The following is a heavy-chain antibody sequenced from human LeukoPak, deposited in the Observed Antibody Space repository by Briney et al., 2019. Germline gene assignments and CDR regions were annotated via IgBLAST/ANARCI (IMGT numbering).Heavy chain of an antibody. CDR3: ARHSGLGVVSPYSDY. Sequence: SETLSLTCTVSGGSISSSSHSWGWIRQPPGKGLEWVGIVSYGGSTHSSPSLKSRVTLAVDTSRNQFSLKLTSVTAADTAVYYCARHSGLGVVSPYSDYWGQGTLVTVSS. CDR2: VSYGGST. V-gene: IGHV4-39*01. J-gene: IGHJ4*02. D-gene: IGHD2-21*01. CDR1: GGSISSSSHS.